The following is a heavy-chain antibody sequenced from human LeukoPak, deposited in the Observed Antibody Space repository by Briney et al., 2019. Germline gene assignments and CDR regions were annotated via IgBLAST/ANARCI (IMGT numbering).Heavy chain of an antibody. V-gene: IGHV3-11*01. J-gene: IGHJ3*02. CDR3: AKDPGGVVPAAADAFDI. CDR1: GFTFSDYY. D-gene: IGHD2-2*01. Sequence: GGSLRLSCVASGFTFSDYYMSWIRQAPGKGLEWVSYIRSGGTTIHYADSVKGRFTISRDNAKNSLYLQMNSLRAEDTAVYCCAKDPGGVVPAAADAFDIWGQGTMVTVSS. CDR2: IRSGGTTI.